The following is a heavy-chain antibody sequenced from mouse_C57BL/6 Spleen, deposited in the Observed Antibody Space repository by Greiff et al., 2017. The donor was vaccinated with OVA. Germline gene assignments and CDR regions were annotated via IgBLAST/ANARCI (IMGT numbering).Heavy chain of an antibody. CDR2: IDPSDSFT. CDR3: ARSGGSSYAMDD. J-gene: IGHJ4*01. CDR1: GYTFTSYW. Sequence: QVQLQQPGAELVKPGASVKLSCKASGYTFTSYWMQWVKQRPGQGLEWIGEIDPSDSFTKYNQKFKGKATLTVDTSSIPAYMQLSSQTSEDSAVYYCARSGGSSYAMDDWGQGTSVTVSS. D-gene: IGHD1-1*01. V-gene: IGHV1-50*01.